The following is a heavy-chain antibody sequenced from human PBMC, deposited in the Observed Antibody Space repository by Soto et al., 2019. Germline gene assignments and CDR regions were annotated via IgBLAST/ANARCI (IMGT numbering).Heavy chain of an antibody. Sequence: PSETLSLTCTVSGGSISSGGYYWSWIRQHPGKGLEWIGYIYYSGSTYYNPSLKSRVTISVDTSKNQFSLKLSSVTAADTAVYYSLRIYYIPSLKCASFVKGSFSMSGVASKITLDLYVNTVITEVTAVYYFALGAPLSIYGVVVNAFDIWGQGTMVTVSS. J-gene: IGHJ3*02. D-gene: IGHD2-15*01. CDR1: GGSISSGGYY. CDR2: IYYSGST. CDR3: LRIYYIPSLKCASFVKGSFSMSGVASKITLDLYVNTVITEVTAVYYFALGAPLSIYGVVVNAFDI. V-gene: IGHV4-31*03.